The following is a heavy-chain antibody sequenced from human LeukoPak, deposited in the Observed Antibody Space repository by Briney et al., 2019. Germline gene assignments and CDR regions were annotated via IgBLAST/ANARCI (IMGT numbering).Heavy chain of an antibody. V-gene: IGHV3-66*01. D-gene: IGHD4-17*01. Sequence: PGGSLRLSCAASGSTVSNNSMSWVRQAPGKGLEWVSLIYSGGCTYYADSVKGRFTISRDNSKNTLYLQMNSLRPEDTAVYYCARAPTPMTTVTTLGYWGQGTLVTVSS. J-gene: IGHJ4*02. CDR3: ARAPTPMTTVTTLGY. CDR2: IYSGGCT. CDR1: GSTVSNNS.